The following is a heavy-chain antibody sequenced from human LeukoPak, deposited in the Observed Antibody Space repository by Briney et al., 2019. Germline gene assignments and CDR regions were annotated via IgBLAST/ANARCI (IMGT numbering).Heavy chain of an antibody. CDR2: ISSSSSYI. CDR1: GFTFSSYS. CDR3: AREDSSGWYYFDY. Sequence: GGSLRLSCAASGFTFSSYSMNWVRQAPGKGLEWVSSISSSSSYIYYADSVKGRFTISRDNAKNSLYLQMNSLRAEDTAVYYCAREDSSGWYYFDYWGQGALVTVSS. D-gene: IGHD6-19*01. J-gene: IGHJ4*02. V-gene: IGHV3-21*01.